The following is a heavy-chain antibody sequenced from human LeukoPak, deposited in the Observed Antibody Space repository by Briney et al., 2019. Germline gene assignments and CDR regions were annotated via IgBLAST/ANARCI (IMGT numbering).Heavy chain of an antibody. CDR1: GYTFTGYY. CDR2: INPNSGGT. CDR3: ARDTSAGGYYDSSGYQTGFDY. Sequence: ASVKVSCKASGYTFTGYYMHWVRQAPGQGLEWMGWINPNSGGTNYAQKFQGRVTITADESTSTAYMELSSLRSEDTAVYYCARDTSAGGYYDSSGYQTGFDYWGQGTLVTVSS. D-gene: IGHD3-22*01. J-gene: IGHJ4*02. V-gene: IGHV1-2*02.